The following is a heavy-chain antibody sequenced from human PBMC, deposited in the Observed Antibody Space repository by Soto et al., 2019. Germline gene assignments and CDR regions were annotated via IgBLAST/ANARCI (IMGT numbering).Heavy chain of an antibody. CDR1: GGSFSGYY. Sequence: SETLSLTCAVYGGSFSGYYWSWIRQPPGKGLEWIGEINHSGSTNYNPSLKSRVTISVDTSKNQFSLKLSSVTAADTAVYYCAGELLSIGEDYWGQGTLVTVSS. D-gene: IGHD2-2*01. J-gene: IGHJ4*02. CDR2: INHSGST. V-gene: IGHV4-34*01. CDR3: AGELLSIGEDY.